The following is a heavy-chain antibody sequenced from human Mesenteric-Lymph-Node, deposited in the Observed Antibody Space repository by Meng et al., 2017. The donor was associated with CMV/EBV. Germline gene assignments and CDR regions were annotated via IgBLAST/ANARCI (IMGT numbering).Heavy chain of an antibody. V-gene: IGHV1-18*01. CDR2: ISLYNGNT. CDR1: GYTCTSYD. CDR3: ARDGYYGMDV. J-gene: IGHJ6*02. Sequence: ASVKVSCKASGYTCTSYDNSWVRQAPGQGLEWMGWISLYNGNTNYAQELQGRFTMTTDTSMSTAYMELRSLRSDDTAVYYCARDGYYGMDVWGQGTTVTVSS.